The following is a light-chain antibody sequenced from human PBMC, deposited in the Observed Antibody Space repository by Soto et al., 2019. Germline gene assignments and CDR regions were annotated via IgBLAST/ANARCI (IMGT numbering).Light chain of an antibody. CDR1: QSVSSS. CDR2: GAS. CDR3: QQYNNWPPWT. J-gene: IGKJ1*01. V-gene: IGKV3-15*01. Sequence: EIVMTQSPATLSASPGERATLSCRASQSVSSSLAWYQQKPGQAPRLLIYGASTRATGIPARFSGSGSGTDFTLTISSLQSEDFAVYYCQQYNNWPPWTFGQGTKV.